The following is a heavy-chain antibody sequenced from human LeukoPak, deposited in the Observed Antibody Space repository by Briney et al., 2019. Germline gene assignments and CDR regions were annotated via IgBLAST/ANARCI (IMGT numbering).Heavy chain of an antibody. Sequence: GGSLRLSCAASGFTFSSYSMNWVRQAPGKGLEWVSYISSSSSTIYYADSVKGRFTISRDNAKNSLYLQMNSLRAEDMAVYYCASAIRYFDSGAFDYWGQGTLVTVSS. CDR2: ISSSSSTI. V-gene: IGHV3-48*01. CDR1: GFTFSSYS. D-gene: IGHD3-9*01. J-gene: IGHJ4*02. CDR3: ASAIRYFDSGAFDY.